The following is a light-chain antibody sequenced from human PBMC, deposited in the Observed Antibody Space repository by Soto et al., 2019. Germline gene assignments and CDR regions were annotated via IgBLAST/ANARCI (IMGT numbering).Light chain of an antibody. CDR3: QQRNDWPT. Sequence: THSEATVFVSPGRRAYLSCWASQSVRSYLAWYQQKPGQAPRLLIKNVSNRATGVPARFSGTGSGTDFTLTISSLEPEDFAVYYCQQRNDWPTFGQGTKVDIK. CDR2: NVS. J-gene: IGKJ1*01. CDR1: QSVRSY. V-gene: IGKV3-11*01.